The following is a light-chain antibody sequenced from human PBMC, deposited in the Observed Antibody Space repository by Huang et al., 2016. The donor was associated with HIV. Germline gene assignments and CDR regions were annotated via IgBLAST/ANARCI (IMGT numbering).Light chain of an antibody. Sequence: DVVMTQFPLSLPVTLGQPASIFCKSSQSLVSSYGDTYLNWFQQRQGQSPRRLIYQVSNRESGVPDRFSGSGSGNYFTLRINRVEAEDVAIYYCMQGTHWPGTFGQGTKMEI. CDR3: MQGTHWPGT. V-gene: IGKV2-30*01. J-gene: IGKJ1*01. CDR2: QVS. CDR1: QSLVSSYGDTY.